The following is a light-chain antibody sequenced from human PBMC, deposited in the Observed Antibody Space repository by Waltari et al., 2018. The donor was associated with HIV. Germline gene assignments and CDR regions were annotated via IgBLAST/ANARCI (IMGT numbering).Light chain of an antibody. CDR3: QSYPASLTVSLI. CDR1: SANIGAGYD. J-gene: IGLJ2*01. V-gene: IGLV1-40*01. CDR2: DNT. Sequence: QSVLTQPPSVSGAPGQRVPIPCTGHSANIGAGYDVHGYQQLPGKAPKLLISDNTNRPSGVPDRFSGSKSGTSASLAITGLRAEDEADYYCQSYPASLTVSLIFGGGTRLTVL.